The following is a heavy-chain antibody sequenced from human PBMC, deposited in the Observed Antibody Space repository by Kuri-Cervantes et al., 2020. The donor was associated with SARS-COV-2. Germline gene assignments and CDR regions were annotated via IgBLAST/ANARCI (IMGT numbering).Heavy chain of an antibody. V-gene: IGHV3-21*01. CDR3: ASLGGTSWHDY. J-gene: IGHJ4*02. D-gene: IGHD2-2*01. Sequence: GESLKISCAASGFTFSTYAMSWVRQAPGKGLEWVSSISSSSSYIYYADSVKGRFTISRDNAKNSLYLQMNSLRAKDTAVYYCASLGGTSWHDYWGQGTLVTVSS. CDR2: ISSSSSYI. CDR1: GFTFSTYA.